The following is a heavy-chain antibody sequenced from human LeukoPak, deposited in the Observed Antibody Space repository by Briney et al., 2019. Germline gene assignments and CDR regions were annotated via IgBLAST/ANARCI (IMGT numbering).Heavy chain of an antibody. CDR1: GFTFSSYS. V-gene: IGHV3-30*18. CDR2: ISYDGGDK. CDR3: VKEGVEYSYSYGDY. J-gene: IGHJ4*02. Sequence: GGSLRLSCAASGFTFSSYSMNWVRQAPGKGLEWVALISYDGGDKYYAESMKGRITISRDNAENTLYLQMNNLRPDDTAFYFCVKEGVEYSYSYGDYWGQGTLVTVSS. D-gene: IGHD3-16*01.